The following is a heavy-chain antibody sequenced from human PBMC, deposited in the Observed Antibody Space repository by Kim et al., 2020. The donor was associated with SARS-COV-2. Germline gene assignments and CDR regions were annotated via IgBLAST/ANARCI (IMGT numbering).Heavy chain of an antibody. CDR2: INSDGSST. CDR1: GFTFSSYW. J-gene: IGHJ6*02. Sequence: GGSLRLSCAASGFTFSSYWMHWVRQAPGKGLVWVSRINSDGSSTSYADSVKGRFTISRDNAKNTLYLQMNSLRAEDTAVYYCARGRYCSSTSCYRWGGMDVWGQGTTVTVSS. D-gene: IGHD2-2*02. V-gene: IGHV3-74*01. CDR3: ARGRYCSSTSCYRWGGMDV.